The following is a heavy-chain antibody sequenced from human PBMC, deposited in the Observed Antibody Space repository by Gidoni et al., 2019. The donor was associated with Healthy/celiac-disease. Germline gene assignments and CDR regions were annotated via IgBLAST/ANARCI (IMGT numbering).Heavy chain of an antibody. CDR3: ARSPQSYGVHFDY. CDR2: IWYDGSNK. D-gene: IGHD5-18*01. Sequence: QVQLVESGGGVVQPGRSLRLSCAASGFTFSSYGMHWVRQAPGKGLEWLAVIWYDGSNKYYADSVKGRFTISRDNSKNTLYLQMNSLRAEDTAVYYCARSPQSYGVHFDYWGQGTLVTVSS. V-gene: IGHV3-33*01. J-gene: IGHJ4*02. CDR1: GFTFSSYG.